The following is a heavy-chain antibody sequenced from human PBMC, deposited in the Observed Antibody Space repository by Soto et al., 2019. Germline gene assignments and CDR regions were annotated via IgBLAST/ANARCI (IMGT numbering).Heavy chain of an antibody. Sequence: PGGSLRLSCAASGFTFSSYSMNWVRQAPGKGLEWVSYISSSSSTIYYADSVKGRFTISRDNAKNSLYLQMNSLRAEDTVVYYCARMDYDFWSGHAFDIWGQGTMVTVSS. V-gene: IGHV3-48*01. CDR1: GFTFSSYS. CDR3: ARMDYDFWSGHAFDI. CDR2: ISSSSSTI. D-gene: IGHD3-3*01. J-gene: IGHJ3*02.